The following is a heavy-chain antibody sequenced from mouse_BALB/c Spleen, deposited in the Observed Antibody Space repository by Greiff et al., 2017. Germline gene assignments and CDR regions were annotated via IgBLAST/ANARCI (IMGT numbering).Heavy chain of an antibody. V-gene: IGHV5-6-5*01. D-gene: IGHD1-1*01. Sequence: EVKLVESGGGLVKPGGSLKLSCAASGFTFSSYAMSWVRQTPEKRLEWVASISSGGSTYYPDSVKGRFTISRDNARNILYLQMSSLRSKDTAMYYCARVSEGILLLYYFDYWGQGTTLTVSS. CDR1: GFTFSSYA. J-gene: IGHJ2*01. CDR3: ARVSEGILLLYYFDY. CDR2: ISSGGST.